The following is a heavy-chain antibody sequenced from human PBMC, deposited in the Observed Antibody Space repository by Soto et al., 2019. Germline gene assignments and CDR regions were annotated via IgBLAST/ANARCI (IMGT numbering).Heavy chain of an antibody. Sequence: SETLSLTCTVSGGSISTGGYYWNWIRQHPGKGLEWIGYFYYSGSTNYNPSLKSRVTISVDTSKNQFSLKLSSVTAADTAVYYCARERGGDSGYDWGYFDYWGQGTLVTVSS. CDR3: ARERGGDSGYDWGYFDY. CDR1: GGSISTGGYY. D-gene: IGHD5-12*01. V-gene: IGHV4-61*08. J-gene: IGHJ4*02. CDR2: FYYSGST.